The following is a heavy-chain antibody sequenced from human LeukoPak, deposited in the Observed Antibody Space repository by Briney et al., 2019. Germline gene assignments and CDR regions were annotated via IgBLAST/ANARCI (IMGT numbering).Heavy chain of an antibody. CDR3: AKVVGATTRGYFDY. D-gene: IGHD1-26*01. J-gene: IGHJ4*02. CDR1: GFTFSSYA. Sequence: GGSLRLSCAASGFTFSSYAMSWVRQAPGKGLEWVSTISSSGGSTYYADSVKGRFTISRDNSKNTSYLKMNSLRAEDTAVYYCAKVVGATTRGYFDYWGQGTLVTVSS. V-gene: IGHV3-23*01. CDR2: ISSSGGST.